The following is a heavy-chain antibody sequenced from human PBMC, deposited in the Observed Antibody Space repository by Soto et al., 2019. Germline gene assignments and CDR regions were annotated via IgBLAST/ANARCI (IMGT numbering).Heavy chain of an antibody. D-gene: IGHD2-2*01. CDR2: IYYSGST. CDR3: ARSGPSLVPAAIGSLYYYYGMDV. J-gene: IGHJ6*02. CDR1: GGSVSSGSYY. V-gene: IGHV4-61*01. Sequence: PSETLSLTCTVSGGSVSSGSYYWSWIRQPPGKGLEWIGYIYYSGSTNYNPSLKSRVTISVDTSKNQFSLKLSSVTAADTAVYYCARSGPSLVPAAIGSLYYYYGMDVWGQGTTVTVSS.